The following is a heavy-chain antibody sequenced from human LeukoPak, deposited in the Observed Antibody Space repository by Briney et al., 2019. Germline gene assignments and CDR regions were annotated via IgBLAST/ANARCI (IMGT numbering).Heavy chain of an antibody. J-gene: IGHJ6*03. D-gene: IGHD3-10*01. CDR2: INNDGSST. CDR1: GFTFSSYW. CDR3: ARVARGDYYYYYMDV. V-gene: IGHV3-74*01. Sequence: PGGSLRLSCGASGFTFSSYWMHWVRHAPGKGLVWVSRINNDGSSTSYADSVQGRFTISRDNAENTLYLQMNSLRAEDTALYYCARVARGDYYYYYMDVWGKGTTVTVSS.